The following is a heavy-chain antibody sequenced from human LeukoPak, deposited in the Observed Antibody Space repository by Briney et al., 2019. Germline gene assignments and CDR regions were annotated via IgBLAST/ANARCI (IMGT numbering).Heavy chain of an antibody. D-gene: IGHD3-3*01. V-gene: IGHV1-2*02. CDR3: ARDHVITIFGVVIRDAFDI. CDR1: GYAFTGYY. Sequence: ASVKVSCKASGYAFTGYYMHWVRQAPGQGLEWMGWINPNSGGTNYAQKFQGRVTMTRDTSISTAYMELSRLRSDDTAVYYCARDHVITIFGVVIRDAFDIWGQGTMVTVSS. J-gene: IGHJ3*02. CDR2: INPNSGGT.